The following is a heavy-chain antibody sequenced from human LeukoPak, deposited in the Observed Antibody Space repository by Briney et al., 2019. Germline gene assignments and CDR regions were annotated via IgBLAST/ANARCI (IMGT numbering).Heavy chain of an antibody. Sequence: SETLSLTCTVSGGSISSYYWSWIRQPPGKGLEWIGYIYYSGSINYNPSLKSRVTISVDTSKNQFSLKLSSVTAADTAVYYCAAQSSGYLGYWGQGTLVTVSS. V-gene: IGHV4-59*08. CDR3: AAQSSGYLGY. D-gene: IGHD1-26*01. CDR2: IYYSGSI. J-gene: IGHJ4*02. CDR1: GGSISSYY.